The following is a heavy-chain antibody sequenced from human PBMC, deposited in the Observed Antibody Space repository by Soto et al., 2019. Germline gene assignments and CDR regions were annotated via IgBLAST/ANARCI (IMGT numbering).Heavy chain of an antibody. D-gene: IGHD3-16*01. J-gene: IGHJ4*02. CDR3: ARGHARDWGAFDY. V-gene: IGHV3-13*01. CDR2: IGKAGDT. CDR1: GFTFSTYD. Sequence: EVRLVESGGGLVQPGGSLRLSCAASGFTFSTYDMHWVRLRTGKGLEWVSAIGKAGDTYYSDSVRDRFTLSRQNVKNSLFLEMNSLRVGDTAVYYCARGHARDWGAFDYWGPGILVTVTS.